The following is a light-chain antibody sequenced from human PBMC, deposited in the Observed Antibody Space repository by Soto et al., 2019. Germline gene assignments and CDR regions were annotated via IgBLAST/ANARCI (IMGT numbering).Light chain of an antibody. CDR1: QSINIW. CDR2: DAS. J-gene: IGKJ1*01. Sequence: DIQMTQSPSTLSASVGDRVTITCRASQSINIWLAWYQQKAGKAPKLLIYDASTLESGVPSRFSGSGSRTEFTLTISSLQPDDFATYYCQEYTNTNNPWMLGQGAKVDIK. CDR3: QEYTNTNNPWM. V-gene: IGKV1-5*01.